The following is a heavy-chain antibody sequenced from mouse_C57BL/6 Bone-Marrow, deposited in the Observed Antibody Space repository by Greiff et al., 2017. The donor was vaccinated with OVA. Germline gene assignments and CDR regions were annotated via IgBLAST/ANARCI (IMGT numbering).Heavy chain of an antibody. J-gene: IGHJ3*01. CDR2: IYPGSGST. Sequence: VQLQQPGAELVKPGASVKMSCKASGYTFTSYWITWVKQRPGQGLEWIGDIYPGSGSTNYNEKFKSKATLTVDTSSSTAYMQLSSLTSEDSAVYYCAREGLYYYGSSPAGFAYWGQGTLVTVSA. CDR3: AREGLYYYGSSPAGFAY. CDR1: GYTFTSYW. V-gene: IGHV1-55*01. D-gene: IGHD1-1*01.